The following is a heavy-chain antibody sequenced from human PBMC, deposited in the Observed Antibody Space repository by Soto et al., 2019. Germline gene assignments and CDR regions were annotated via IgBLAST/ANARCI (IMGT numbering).Heavy chain of an antibody. D-gene: IGHD2-2*01. Sequence: GGPLRLSCAAPGFTFSSYVMSWVRQAPGKGLECISAISGSGASSSYADSAKGRFTISRDNSKNTLYLQMNSLRAEDTAVYYCATPGPPYCSSTSCYVGPFDFWGQGTLVTVPS. CDR1: GFTFSSYV. CDR3: ATPGPPYCSSTSCYVGPFDF. CDR2: ISGSGASS. J-gene: IGHJ4*02. V-gene: IGHV3-23*01.